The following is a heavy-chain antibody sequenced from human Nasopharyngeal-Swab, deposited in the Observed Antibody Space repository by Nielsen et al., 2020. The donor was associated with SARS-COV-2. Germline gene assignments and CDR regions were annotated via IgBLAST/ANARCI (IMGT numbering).Heavy chain of an antibody. J-gene: IGHJ3*02. V-gene: IGHV4-31*03. CDR2: IYYSGST. CDR1: GGSISSGGYC. CDR3: ARARVDTAMVPAFDI. D-gene: IGHD5-18*01. Sequence: TLSLTCTGSGGSISSGGYCWSWILQHPGKGLEWIGYIYYSGSTYYTPSLKSRVTISVDTSKNQFSLKLSSVTAADTAVYYCARARVDTAMVPAFDIWGQGTMVTVSS.